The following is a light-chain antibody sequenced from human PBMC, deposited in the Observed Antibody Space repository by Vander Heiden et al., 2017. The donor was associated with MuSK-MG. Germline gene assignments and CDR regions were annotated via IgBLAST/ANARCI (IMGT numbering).Light chain of an antibody. J-gene: IGKJ1*01. CDR3: QQSFTTPWT. V-gene: IGKV1-39*01. CDR2: AAS. Sequence: DIQMAQSPSSLSASVGDRVTITCRASQSISTYLNWYRQKPGRAPKLLLFAASSLQSGVPSRFNGSGSGTDFTLSIDSLQPEDFATYFCQQSFTTPWTFGQGTTVEIK. CDR1: QSISTY.